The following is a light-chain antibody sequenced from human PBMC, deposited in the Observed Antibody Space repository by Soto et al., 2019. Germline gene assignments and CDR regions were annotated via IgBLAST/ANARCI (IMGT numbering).Light chain of an antibody. J-gene: IGKJ1*01. CDR3: QQYGSSLWT. V-gene: IGKV3-20*01. CDR2: GAS. Sequence: ILMTQSPATLSVSPGGRATLSCRASESVSSSYLAWYQQKPGQAPRLLIYGASSRATGIPDRFSGSGSGTDFTLTISRLEPEDFAVYYCQQYGSSLWTFGQGTKVDIK. CDR1: ESVSSSY.